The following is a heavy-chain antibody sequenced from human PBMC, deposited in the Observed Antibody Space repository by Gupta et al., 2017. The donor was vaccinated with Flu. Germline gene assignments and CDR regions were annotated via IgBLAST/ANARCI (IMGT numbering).Heavy chain of an antibody. CDR3: ARVNGIVGATNFDY. D-gene: IGHD1-26*01. Sequence: QAPGKGLEWVAVISYDGSNKYYADSVKGRFTISRDNSKNTLYLQMNSLRAEDTAVYYCARVNGIVGATNFDYWGQGTLVTVSS. J-gene: IGHJ4*02. CDR2: ISYDGSNK. V-gene: IGHV3-30-3*01.